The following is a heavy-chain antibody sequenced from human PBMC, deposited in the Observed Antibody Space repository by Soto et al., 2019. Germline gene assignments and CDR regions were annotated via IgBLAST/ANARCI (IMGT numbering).Heavy chain of an antibody. D-gene: IGHD6-13*01. CDR1: GGSFSGYY. CDR2: INHSGST. Sequence: KTSETLSLTCAVYGGSFSGYYWSWIRQPPGKGLEWIGEINHSGSTNYNPSLKSRVTISVDTSKNQFSLKLSSVTAADTAVYYCARGYSSSWYRGWFDPWGQGTLVTVSS. CDR3: ARGYSSSWYRGWFDP. J-gene: IGHJ5*02. V-gene: IGHV4-34*01.